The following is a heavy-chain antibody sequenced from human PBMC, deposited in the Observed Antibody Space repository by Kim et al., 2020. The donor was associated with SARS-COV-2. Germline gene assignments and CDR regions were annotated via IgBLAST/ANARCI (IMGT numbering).Heavy chain of an antibody. J-gene: IGHJ6*02. CDR3: LANYGSGSYLYYYGMDV. Sequence: LKSRVTISVDTSKNQFSLKLSSVTAADTAVYYCLANYGSGSYLYYYGMDVWGQGTTVTVSS. D-gene: IGHD3-10*01. V-gene: IGHV4-31*02.